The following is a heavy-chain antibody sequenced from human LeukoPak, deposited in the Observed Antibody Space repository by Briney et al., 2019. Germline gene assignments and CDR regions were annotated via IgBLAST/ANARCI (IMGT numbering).Heavy chain of an antibody. CDR2: INHSGST. CDR3: ARGTQGQRLAPHFLDY. CDR1: GGSFSGYY. J-gene: IGHJ4*02. D-gene: IGHD6-25*01. V-gene: IGHV4-34*01. Sequence: SETLSLTCAVYGGSFSGYYWSWIRQPPGKGLEWIGEINHSGSTNYNPSLKSRVTISVDTSKNQFSLKLSSVTAADTAVYYCARGTQGQRLAPHFLDYWGQGTLVTVSS.